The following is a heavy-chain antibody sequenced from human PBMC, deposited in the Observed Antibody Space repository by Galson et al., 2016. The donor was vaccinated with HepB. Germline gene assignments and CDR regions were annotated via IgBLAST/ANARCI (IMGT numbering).Heavy chain of an antibody. V-gene: IGHV3-48*03. Sequence: SLRLSCAASGFTFSNMNMNWVRQAPGKGLEWVSYISRTSFTIYYSDSVKGRFTISRDNAKNSLYLQMNRLRAEDTAFYYCVSEGDLTTSISDAWGQGTLVTVAS. CDR3: VSEGDLTTSISDA. J-gene: IGHJ5*02. D-gene: IGHD4-11*01. CDR1: GFTFSNMN. CDR2: ISRTSFTI.